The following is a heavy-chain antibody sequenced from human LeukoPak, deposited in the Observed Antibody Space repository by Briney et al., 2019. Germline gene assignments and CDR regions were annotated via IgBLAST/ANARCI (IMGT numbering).Heavy chain of an antibody. V-gene: IGHV3-7*03. D-gene: IGHD2-2*01. CDR1: GFTFSSYW. CDR2: MKQDGSEK. CDR3: AREGDPIVVVPAAILNY. Sequence: GGSLRLSCAASGFTFSSYWMSWVRQAPGKGLEWVANMKQDGSEKYYVDSVKGRFTISRDNAKNSLYLQMNSLRAEDTAVYYCAREGDPIVVVPAAILNYWGQGTLVTVSS. J-gene: IGHJ4*02.